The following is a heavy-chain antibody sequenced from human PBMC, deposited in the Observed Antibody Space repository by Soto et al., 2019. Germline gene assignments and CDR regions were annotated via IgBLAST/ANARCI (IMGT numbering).Heavy chain of an antibody. V-gene: IGHV1-69*02. D-gene: IGHD4-4*01. CDR1: GGTFSSYT. J-gene: IGHJ4*02. Sequence: SVKVSCKASGGTFSSYTISWVRQAPGQGLEWMGRIIPILGIANYAQKFQGRVTITADKSTSTAYMELSSLRSEDTAVYYCAMRLQGGGYFDYWGQGTLVTVSS. CDR3: AMRLQGGGYFDY. CDR2: IIPILGIA.